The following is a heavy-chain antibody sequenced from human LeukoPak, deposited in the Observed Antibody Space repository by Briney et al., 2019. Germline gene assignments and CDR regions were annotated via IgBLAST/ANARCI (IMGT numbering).Heavy chain of an antibody. CDR2: IYYSGST. CDR1: GGSISSYY. V-gene: IGHV4-59*01. Sequence: SETLSLTCTVSGGSISSYYWSWLRQPPGKGLEWIGYIYYSGSTNYNPSLKSRVTISVDTSKNQFSLKLSSVTAADTAVYYCARVHCSGGSCYSRLAPAAGYRYYFDYWGQGTLVTVSS. D-gene: IGHD2-15*01. J-gene: IGHJ4*02. CDR3: ARVHCSGGSCYSRLAPAAGYRYYFDY.